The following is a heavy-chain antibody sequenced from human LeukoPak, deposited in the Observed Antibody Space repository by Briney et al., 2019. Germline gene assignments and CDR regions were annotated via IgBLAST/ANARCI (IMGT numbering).Heavy chain of an antibody. CDR3: AKDTGAYGFWSGYYSSVGGLYYGMDV. D-gene: IGHD3-3*01. J-gene: IGHJ6*02. CDR2: ISYDGSNK. Sequence: GGSLRLSCAASGFTFSSYGMHWVRQAPGKGLEWVAVISYDGSNKYYADSVKGRFTISRDNSKNTLYLQMNSLRAEDTAVYYCAKDTGAYGFWSGYYSSVGGLYYGMDVWGQGTTVTVSS. V-gene: IGHV3-30*18. CDR1: GFTFSSYG.